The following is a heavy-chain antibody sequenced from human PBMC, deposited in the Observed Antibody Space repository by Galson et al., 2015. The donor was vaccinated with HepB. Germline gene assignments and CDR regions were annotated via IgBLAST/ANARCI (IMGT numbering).Heavy chain of an antibody. CDR1: GFTFSSYW. J-gene: IGHJ4*02. CDR3: ARGRYSGSYAFDY. Sequence: SLRLSCAASGFTFSSYWMSWVRQAPGKGLEWVANIKQDGSEKYYVDSVKGRFTISRDNAKNSLYLQMNSLGAEDTAVYYCARGRYSGSYAFDYWGQGTLVTVSS. D-gene: IGHD1-26*01. CDR2: IKQDGSEK. V-gene: IGHV3-7*01.